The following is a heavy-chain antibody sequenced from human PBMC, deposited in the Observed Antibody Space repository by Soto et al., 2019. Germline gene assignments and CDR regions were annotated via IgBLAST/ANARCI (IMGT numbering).Heavy chain of an antibody. J-gene: IGHJ4*02. CDR1: GFTFSTYA. D-gene: IGHD4-17*01. CDR2: IGGSGGST. V-gene: IGHV3-23*01. CDR3: AKDSDYADSYFEY. Sequence: EVQLLESGGGLVQPGGSLRLSCAASGFTFSTYAMSWVRQAPGKGLEWVSAIGGSGGSTYYADSVKGRFTISRDNSKNTLYLQMNSLRAEDSAIYYCAKDSDYADSYFEYWGQGTLVTVS.